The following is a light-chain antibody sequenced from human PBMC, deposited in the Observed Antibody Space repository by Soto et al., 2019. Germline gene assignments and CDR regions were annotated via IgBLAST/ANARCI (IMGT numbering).Light chain of an antibody. CDR3: QQRTNWLT. V-gene: IGKV3-11*01. Sequence: ESVLTQSPXTXSXXTXXXAXXSFRASQSVSSNLAWYQQKPGQAPRLLIYGASNRATGIPARFSGSGSGTDFTLTISSLEPEDFAVYYCQQRTNWLTFGGGTKVDI. CDR1: QSVSSN. J-gene: IGKJ4*01. CDR2: GAS.